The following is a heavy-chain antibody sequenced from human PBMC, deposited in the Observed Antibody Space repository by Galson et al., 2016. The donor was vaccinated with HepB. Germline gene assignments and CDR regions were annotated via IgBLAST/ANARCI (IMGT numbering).Heavy chain of an antibody. CDR3: ARRGIFGVVGGLDV. J-gene: IGHJ6*02. Sequence: ETLSLTCAVSGGSISSSFWWSWVRQPPGKGPEWIGEIYHSASANYASSLKSRVTISLDKSKNQFSLKLSSVTAADTAGYYCARRGIFGVVGGLDVWGQGTTVAVSS. CDR2: IYHSASA. CDR1: GGSISSSFW. V-gene: IGHV4-4*02. D-gene: IGHD3-3*01.